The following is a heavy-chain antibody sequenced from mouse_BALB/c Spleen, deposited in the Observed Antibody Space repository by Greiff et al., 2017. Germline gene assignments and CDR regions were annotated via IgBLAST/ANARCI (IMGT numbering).Heavy chain of an antibody. V-gene: IGHV5-6-5*01. CDR1: GFTFSSYA. D-gene: IGHD1-1*02. CDR2: ISSGGST. Sequence: DVHLVESGGGLVKPGGSLKLSCAASGFTFSSYAMSWVRQTPEKRLEWVASISSGGSTYYPDSVKGRFTISRDNARNILYLQMSSLRSEDTAMYYCARGRGWDYFDYWGQGTTLTVSS. CDR3: ARGRGWDYFDY. J-gene: IGHJ2*01.